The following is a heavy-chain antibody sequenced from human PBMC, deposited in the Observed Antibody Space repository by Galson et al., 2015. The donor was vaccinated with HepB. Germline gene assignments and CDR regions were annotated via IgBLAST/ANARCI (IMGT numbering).Heavy chain of an antibody. CDR2: ISSSSSYI. Sequence: SLRLSCAASGFTFSSYSMNWVRQAPGKGLEWVSSISSSSSYIYYADSVKGRFTISRDNAKNSLYLQMNSLRAEDTAVYYCARVGSSGYCSSTSCYADRYFDYWGQGTLVTVSS. V-gene: IGHV3-21*01. CDR3: ARVGSSGYCSSTSCYADRYFDY. J-gene: IGHJ4*02. CDR1: GFTFSSYS. D-gene: IGHD2-2*01.